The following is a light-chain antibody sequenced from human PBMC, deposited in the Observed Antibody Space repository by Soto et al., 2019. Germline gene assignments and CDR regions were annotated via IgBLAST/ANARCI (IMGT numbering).Light chain of an antibody. V-gene: IGKV1-5*03. CDR1: QNISSW. CDR3: QQYHLDST. Sequence: DIQMTQSPSTLSAFVGDRVTIACRASQNISSWLAWYQQKPGKAPKLLIHKASTLESGVPASFSGSGSGTECSLTISSQQPDDFATYFCQQYHLDSTFGPATKVDL. J-gene: IGKJ3*01. CDR2: KAS.